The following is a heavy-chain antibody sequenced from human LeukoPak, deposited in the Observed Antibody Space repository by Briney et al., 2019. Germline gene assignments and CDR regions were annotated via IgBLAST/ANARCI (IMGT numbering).Heavy chain of an antibody. CDR3: AKRSAYTTGWFFDL. D-gene: IGHD6-19*01. CDR1: GFSFSTYA. Sequence: PGGSLRLSCAASGFSFSTYAMTWVRQAPGKGLEWVSSISGSGDKTYYAESVKGRFTISRDNSKNTPFLQMNSLRAEDTAIFYCAKRSAYTTGWFFDLWGQGILVTVSS. J-gene: IGHJ4*02. V-gene: IGHV3-23*01. CDR2: ISGSGDKT.